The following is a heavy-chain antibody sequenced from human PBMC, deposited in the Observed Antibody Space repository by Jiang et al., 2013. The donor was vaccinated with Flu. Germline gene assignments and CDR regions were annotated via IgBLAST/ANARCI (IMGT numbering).Heavy chain of an antibody. V-gene: IGHV3-23*01. Sequence: GLVQPGGSLRLACAASGFTFRSYATSWVRQAPGKGLEWVSAISGVGGSAYYADSVKGRFTISRDNSKKTLYLQMNSLRVEDTAVYYCARPIFDGDYDNWYFDLWGRGTLVTVSS. CDR2: ISGVGGSA. D-gene: IGHD4-17*01. CDR1: GFTFRSYA. J-gene: IGHJ2*01. CDR3: ARPIFDGDYDNWYFDL.